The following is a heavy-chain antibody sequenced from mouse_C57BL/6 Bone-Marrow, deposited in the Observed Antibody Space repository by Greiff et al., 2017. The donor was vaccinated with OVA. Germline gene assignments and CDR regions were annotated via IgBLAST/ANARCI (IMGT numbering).Heavy chain of an antibody. V-gene: IGHV3-6*01. CDR3: ARDGVTTADCYFDV. CDR1: GYSITSGYY. Sequence: EVKLVESGPGLVKPSQSLSLTCSVTGYSITSGYYWNWIRQFPGNKLEWMGYISYDGSNNYNPSLKNRISITRDTSQNQFFLKLNSVTTEDTSTYYCARDGVTTADCYFDVWGTGTTVTVSS. J-gene: IGHJ1*03. CDR2: ISYDGSN. D-gene: IGHD1-2*01.